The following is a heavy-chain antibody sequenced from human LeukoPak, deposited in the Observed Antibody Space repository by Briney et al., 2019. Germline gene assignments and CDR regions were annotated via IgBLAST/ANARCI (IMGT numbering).Heavy chain of an antibody. CDR2: ISGSGGST. V-gene: IGHV3-23*01. D-gene: IGHD3-22*01. CDR1: GFTFSSYG. Sequence: GGTLRLSCAASGFTFSSYGMSWVRQAPGKGLEWVSAISGSGGSTYYADSVKGRFTISRDNSKNTLYLQMNSLRAEDTAVYYCATGITMIVVVIPAFDYWGQGALVTVSS. J-gene: IGHJ4*02. CDR3: ATGITMIVVVIPAFDY.